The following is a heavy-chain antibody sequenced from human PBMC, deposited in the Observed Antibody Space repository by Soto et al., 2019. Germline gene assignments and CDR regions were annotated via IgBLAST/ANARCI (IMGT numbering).Heavy chain of an antibody. D-gene: IGHD3-10*01. CDR2: ISGFNGNT. Sequence: ASVKVSCKASGYTFTSYGISWVRQAPGQGPEWMGWISGFNGNTNYAQKFQGRVTMTTDTSTSTAYMELRSLTSDDTAVYYCARHSLYGGPFDPWGQGTLVTVSS. J-gene: IGHJ5*02. CDR1: GYTFTSYG. CDR3: ARHSLYGGPFDP. V-gene: IGHV1-18*04.